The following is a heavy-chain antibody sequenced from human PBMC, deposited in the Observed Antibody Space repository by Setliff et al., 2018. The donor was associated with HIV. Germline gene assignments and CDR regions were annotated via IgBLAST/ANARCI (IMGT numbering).Heavy chain of an antibody. D-gene: IGHD4-17*01. Sequence: SETLSLTCTVSAGSISSYYWTWIRQPPGKGLEWIGYISTRGGTTYNPSLESRVTISVDTSKNQFSLKLSSVTAADTAVYYCARAFPMTTVVTQSGYGAFDIWGQGTMVTVSS. CDR1: AGSISSYY. CDR2: ISTRGGT. J-gene: IGHJ3*02. CDR3: ARAFPMTTVVTQSGYGAFDI. V-gene: IGHV4-4*09.